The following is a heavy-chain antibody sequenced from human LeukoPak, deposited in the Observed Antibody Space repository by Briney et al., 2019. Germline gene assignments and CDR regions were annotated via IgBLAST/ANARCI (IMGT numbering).Heavy chain of an antibody. J-gene: IGHJ5*02. CDR1: GGSISSYY. CDR2: IYTSGST. Sequence: SETLSLTCTVSGGSISSYYWSWIRQPAGKGLEWIGRIYTSGSTNYNPSLKSRVTMSVDTSKNQFSLKLSSVTAADMAVYYCARQAAAGTENWFDPWGQGTLVTVSS. CDR3: ARQAAAGTENWFDP. V-gene: IGHV4-4*07. D-gene: IGHD6-13*01.